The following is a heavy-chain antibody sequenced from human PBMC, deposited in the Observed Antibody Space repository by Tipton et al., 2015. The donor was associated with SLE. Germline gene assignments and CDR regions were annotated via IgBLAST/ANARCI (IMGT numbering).Heavy chain of an antibody. Sequence: TLSLTCTVSGDSISNHYWTWIRQPPGKGLEWIGYIYYTGTTNSNPSLKSRVTISIDTSKNQFSLKLSSVTAADTAVYYCARLAEQGAFDIWGQGTLVTVSS. CDR1: GDSISNHY. D-gene: IGHD1-26*01. CDR2: IYYTGTT. J-gene: IGHJ3*02. CDR3: ARLAEQGAFDI. V-gene: IGHV4-59*11.